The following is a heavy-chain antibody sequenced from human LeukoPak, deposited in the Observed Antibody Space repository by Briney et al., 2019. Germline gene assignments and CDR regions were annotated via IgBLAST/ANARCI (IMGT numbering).Heavy chain of an antibody. D-gene: IGHD2-21*02. CDR1: GGSFSGYH. CDR3: VRDRCGGDCYPNWFDP. V-gene: IGHV4-34*01. J-gene: IGHJ5*02. CDR2: VNYSGST. Sequence: SETLSLTCAVYGGSFSGYHWTWIRQSPGKGLEWIGDVNYSGSTNYNPSLKSRVTISVDTSKNQFSPKLTSMTAADTAVYYCVRDRCGGDCYPNWFDPWGQGTLVTVSS.